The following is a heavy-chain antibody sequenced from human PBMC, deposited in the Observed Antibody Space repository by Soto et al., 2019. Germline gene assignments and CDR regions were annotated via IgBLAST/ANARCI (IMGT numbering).Heavy chain of an antibody. Sequence: GGSLRLSCAASGFTFSSFWMVWVRQPPGKGLEWVANISPDGSEKHYVDSVKGRFTISRDNARNSLYLQMRSLTAEDSALYYCSRSLSSWGQEARVTVSS. CDR1: GFTFSSFW. CDR2: ISPDGSEK. CDR3: SRSLSS. D-gene: IGHD2-15*01. V-gene: IGHV3-7*01. J-gene: IGHJ5*02.